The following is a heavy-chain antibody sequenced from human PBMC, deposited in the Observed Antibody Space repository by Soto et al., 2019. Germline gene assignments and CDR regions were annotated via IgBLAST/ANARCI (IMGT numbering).Heavy chain of an antibody. CDR2: IYYSGST. Sequence: QLQLPESGPGLVKPSETLSLTCTVSGGFVSSNRYYWGWIRQPPGKGLEWIGSIYYSGSTNYNPSLKSRVTISVDTSKNQFSLNLTSVTAADTAVYYCARHSAGTTVAYWGQGTLVTVSS. V-gene: IGHV4-39*01. D-gene: IGHD1-1*01. CDR3: ARHSAGTTVAY. J-gene: IGHJ4*02. CDR1: GGFVSSNRYY.